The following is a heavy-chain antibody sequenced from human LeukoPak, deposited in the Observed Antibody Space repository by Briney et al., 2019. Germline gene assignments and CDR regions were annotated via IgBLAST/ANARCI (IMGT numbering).Heavy chain of an antibody. CDR2: IYYSGST. D-gene: IGHD5-18*01. Sequence: SETLSLTCTVSGGSISSYYWSWIRQPPGKGLEWIGYIYYSGSTNYNPSLKSRVTISVDTSKNQFSLKLSSVTAADTAVYYCARDQGAGIWATAMVNWGQGTLVTVSS. CDR1: GGSISSYY. J-gene: IGHJ4*02. V-gene: IGHV4-59*01. CDR3: ARDQGAGIWATAMVN.